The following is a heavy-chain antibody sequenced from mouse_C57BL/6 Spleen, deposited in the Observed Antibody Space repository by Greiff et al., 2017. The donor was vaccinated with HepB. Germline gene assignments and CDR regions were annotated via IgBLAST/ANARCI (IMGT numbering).Heavy chain of an antibody. CDR2: ISDGGSYT. CDR1: GFTFSSYA. V-gene: IGHV5-4*03. Sequence: EVKLMESGGGLVKPGGSLKLSCAASGFTFSSYAMSWVRQTPEKRLEWVATISDGGSYTYYPDNVKGRFTISRDNAKNNLYLQMSHLKSEDTAMYYCARGDYSNYGSFAYWGQGTLVTVSA. CDR3: ARGDYSNYGSFAY. D-gene: IGHD2-5*01. J-gene: IGHJ3*01.